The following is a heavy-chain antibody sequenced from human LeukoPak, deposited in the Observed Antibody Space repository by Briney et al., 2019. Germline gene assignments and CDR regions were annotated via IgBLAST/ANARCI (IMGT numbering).Heavy chain of an antibody. D-gene: IGHD6-19*01. Sequence: SVKVSCKASGGTFSSYAISWVRQAPGQGLEWMGGIIPIFGTANYAQKFQGRVTITTDESTSTAYMELSSLRSEDTAVYYCARDQFEAVAVADTLGYWGQGTLVTVSS. J-gene: IGHJ4*02. V-gene: IGHV1-69*05. CDR3: ARDQFEAVAVADTLGY. CDR1: GGTFSSYA. CDR2: IIPIFGTA.